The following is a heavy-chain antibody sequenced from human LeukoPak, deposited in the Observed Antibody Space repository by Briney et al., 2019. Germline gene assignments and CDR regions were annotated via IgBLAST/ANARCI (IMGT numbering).Heavy chain of an antibody. J-gene: IGHJ3*02. CDR2: IYPGDSHT. CDR3: ARRGYCSGGTCFSNAFDI. D-gene: IGHD2-15*01. CDR1: GYRFTSYW. V-gene: IGHV5-51*01. Sequence: GESLKISFQGSGYRFTSYWIGWVRQMPGKGLEWMGIIYPGDSHTRYNPSFQGQVTISADKSISTAYLQWNSLKASDTAMYYCARRGYCSGGTCFSNAFDIWGQGTMVTVSS.